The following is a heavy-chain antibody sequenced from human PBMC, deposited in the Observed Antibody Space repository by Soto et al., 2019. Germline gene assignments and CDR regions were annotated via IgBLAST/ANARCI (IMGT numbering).Heavy chain of an antibody. CDR1: GGSISSGGYY. D-gene: IGHD3-3*01. CDR3: ARDSGYDFWSGYSYYYYYGMDV. V-gene: IGHV4-31*03. CDR2: IYYSGST. J-gene: IGHJ6*02. Sequence: QVQLQESGPGLVKPSQTLSLTCTVSGGSISSGGYYWSWIRQHPGKGLEWIGYIYYSGSTYYNPSLKSRLTLSVDTSKNQFSLKLSSVTAADTAVYYCARDSGYDFWSGYSYYYYYGMDVWGQGTTVTVSS.